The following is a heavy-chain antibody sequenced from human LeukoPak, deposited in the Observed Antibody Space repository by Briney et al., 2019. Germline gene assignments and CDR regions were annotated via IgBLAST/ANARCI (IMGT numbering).Heavy chain of an antibody. V-gene: IGHV4-31*03. CDR1: GGSIGSGGYY. CDR3: ARAHYDILTGYPLDY. Sequence: SQTLSLTCTVSGGSIGSGGYYWNWIRQHPGKGLEWIGYIHYSGSTYYNPSLKSRVTISIDTSKNQFSLKLTSVTAADTAVYYCARAHYDILTGYPLDYWGQGTLVTVSS. J-gene: IGHJ4*02. CDR2: IHYSGST. D-gene: IGHD3-9*01.